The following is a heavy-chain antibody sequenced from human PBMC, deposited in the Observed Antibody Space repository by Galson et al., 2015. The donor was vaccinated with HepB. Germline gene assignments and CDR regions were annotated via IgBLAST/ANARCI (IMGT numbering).Heavy chain of an antibody. D-gene: IGHD3-22*01. Sequence: SLRLSCAASGFTFDDYAMHWVRQAPGKGLEWVSGISWNSGSIGYADSVKGRFTISRDNAKNSLYLQMNSLRAEDTALYYCAKSLRVVGYYFDYWGQGTLVTVSS. CDR2: ISWNSGSI. J-gene: IGHJ4*02. V-gene: IGHV3-9*01. CDR1: GFTFDDYA. CDR3: AKSLRVVGYYFDY.